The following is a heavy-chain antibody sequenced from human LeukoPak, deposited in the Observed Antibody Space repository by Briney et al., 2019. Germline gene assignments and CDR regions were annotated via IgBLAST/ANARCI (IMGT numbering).Heavy chain of an antibody. D-gene: IGHD6-19*01. CDR1: GDSVSSNNGA. CDR2: TYYRSKWYN. CDR3: ARDVGTSGWHTFDY. V-gene: IGHV6-1*01. J-gene: IGHJ4*02. Sequence: PSQTLSLTCAISGDSVSSNNGAWNGIRHSPSRGLEWLRRTYYRSKWYNDYAESMKGRITISPDTSKNQFSLQMNSVTPEDTAVYYCARDVGTSGWHTFDYWGQGTLVTVSS.